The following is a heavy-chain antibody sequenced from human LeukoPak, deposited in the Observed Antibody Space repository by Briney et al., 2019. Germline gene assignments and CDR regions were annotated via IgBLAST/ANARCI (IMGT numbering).Heavy chain of an antibody. Sequence: GGSLRLSCAASGFTFSSYSMNWVRQAPGKGLEWVSSISSSSSYIYYADSVKGRITISRDNAKNSLYLQMNSLRAEDTAVYYCARSAVDRDGYPALFDYWGQGTLVTVSS. D-gene: IGHD5-24*01. CDR2: ISSSSSYI. CDR3: ARSAVDRDGYPALFDY. V-gene: IGHV3-21*01. J-gene: IGHJ4*02. CDR1: GFTFSSYS.